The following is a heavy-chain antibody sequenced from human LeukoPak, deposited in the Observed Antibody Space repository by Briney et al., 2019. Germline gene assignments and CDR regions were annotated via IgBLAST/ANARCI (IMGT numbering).Heavy chain of an antibody. CDR2: IYASGST. J-gene: IGHJ4*02. Sequence: PSETLSLTCTVSGGSISTGSFYWSWIRQPAGKGLEWIGRIYASGSTNHNPSLKSRVTISVDTSKNQFSLKLSSVTAADTAVYYCARGFWSGLHYWGQGTLVTVSS. CDR3: ARGFWSGLHY. D-gene: IGHD3-3*01. V-gene: IGHV4-61*02. CDR1: GGSISTGSFY.